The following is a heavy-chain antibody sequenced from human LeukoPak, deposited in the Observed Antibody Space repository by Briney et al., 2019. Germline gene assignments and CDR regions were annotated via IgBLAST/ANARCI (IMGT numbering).Heavy chain of an antibody. CDR2: ISAYNGNT. D-gene: IGHD1-14*01. V-gene: IGHV1-18*01. CDR1: GYTFTSYG. J-gene: IGHJ4*02. Sequence: ASVKVSCKASGYTFTSYGISWVRQAPGQGLEWMGWISAYNGNTNYAQKLQGRVTMTTDTSTSTAYMELGSLRSDDTAVYYCARDGSYGDLPEPLNYWGQGTLVTVSS. CDR3: ARDGSYGDLPEPLNY.